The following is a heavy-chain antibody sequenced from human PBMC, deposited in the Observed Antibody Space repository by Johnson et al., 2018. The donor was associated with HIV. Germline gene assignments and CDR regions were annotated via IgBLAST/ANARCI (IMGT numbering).Heavy chain of an antibody. CDR2: IDSSGSGI. D-gene: IGHD3-16*01. CDR1: GFTFSDYY. CDR3: ARDSVGARGAFDI. Sequence: QVQLVESGGGVVWPGRSLRLSCVASGFTFSDYYMGWIRQAPGKGLEWVSYIDSSGSGIYYADSVKGRFTISRDNAKNSLYLQMHSLRAEDTAVYYCARDSVGARGAFDIWGQGTMVTVSS. J-gene: IGHJ3*02. V-gene: IGHV3-11*04.